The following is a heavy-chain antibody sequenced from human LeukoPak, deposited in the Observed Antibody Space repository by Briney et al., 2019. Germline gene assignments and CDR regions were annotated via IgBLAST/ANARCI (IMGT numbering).Heavy chain of an antibody. V-gene: IGHV3-23*01. D-gene: IGHD2-2*01. CDR3: AKVGPGCSSTSCYPGY. J-gene: IGHJ4*02. CDR2: ISGNAIST. CDR1: GFSFGTYA. Sequence: PGGSLILSCAASGFSFGTYAMSWVRQAPGKGLEWVSTISGNAISTYYADSVKGRFTISRDNSKNTVYLQMNSLRAEDTAVYYCAKVGPGCSSTSCYPGYWGQGTLVTVSS.